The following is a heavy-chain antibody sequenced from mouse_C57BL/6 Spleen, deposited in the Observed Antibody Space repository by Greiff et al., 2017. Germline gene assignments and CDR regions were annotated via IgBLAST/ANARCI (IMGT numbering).Heavy chain of an antibody. CDR3: AREYSNYFYYFDY. J-gene: IGHJ2*01. CDR2: ISDGGSYT. CDR1: GFTFSGYA. Sequence: EVKLVESGGGLVKPGGSLKLSCAASGFTFSGYAMSWVRQTPEKRLEWVATISDGGSYTYYPDNVKGRFTISRDNAKNNLYLQMSHLKSEDTAMYYCAREYSNYFYYFDYWGQGTTLTVSS. V-gene: IGHV5-4*01. D-gene: IGHD2-5*01.